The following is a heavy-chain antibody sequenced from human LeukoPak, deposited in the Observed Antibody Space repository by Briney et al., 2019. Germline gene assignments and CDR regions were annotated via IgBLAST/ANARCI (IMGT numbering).Heavy chain of an antibody. CDR3: AKTPSTVTTAWYFDL. D-gene: IGHD4-17*01. Sequence: GGSLRLSCAASGFTFDDYAMPWVRQAPGKGLEWVSGISWNSGSIGYADSVKGRFTISRDNAKNSLYLQMNSLRAEDTALYYCAKTPSTVTTAWYFDLWGRGTLVTVSS. V-gene: IGHV3-9*01. J-gene: IGHJ2*01. CDR1: GFTFDDYA. CDR2: ISWNSGSI.